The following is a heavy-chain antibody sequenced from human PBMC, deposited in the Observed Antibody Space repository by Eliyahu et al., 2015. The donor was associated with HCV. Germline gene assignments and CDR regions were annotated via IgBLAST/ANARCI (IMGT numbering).Heavy chain of an antibody. CDR2: MDWVLLC. D-gene: IGHD3-10*01. J-gene: IGHJ3*02. CDR3: ARERAEGSGLAFDI. CDR1: GGSISNSD. V-gene: IGHV4-59*01. Sequence: QVQLQESGPGLVKPSETLSLTCSVSGGSISNSDWNWIRQPPGKGLEWIGEMDWVLLCPCDSSLKNRVTMSLDASKNFFSLKLRSVTATDTAVYYCARERAEGSGLAFDIWGQGMMVTVSS.